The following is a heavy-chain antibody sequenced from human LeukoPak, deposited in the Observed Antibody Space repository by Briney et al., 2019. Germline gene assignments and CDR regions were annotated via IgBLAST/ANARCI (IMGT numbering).Heavy chain of an antibody. D-gene: IGHD5-12*01. CDR1: GFTFITYN. J-gene: IGHJ4*02. Sequence: GGSLRLSCAASGFTFITYNMNWVRQAPGKGLEWVANIKQDGSEKYYADSVKGRFTISRDNAKNSLYLQMNTLRVEDTAVYYCAQGGATISDYWGQGTLVTVSS. V-gene: IGHV3-7*01. CDR2: IKQDGSEK. CDR3: AQGGATISDY.